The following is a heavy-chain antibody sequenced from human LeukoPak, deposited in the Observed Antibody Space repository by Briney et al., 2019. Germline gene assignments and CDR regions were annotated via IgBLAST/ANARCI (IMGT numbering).Heavy chain of an antibody. CDR2: IRSKAYGGTT. CDR3: TRSDYYDSSGYYHFDY. J-gene: IGHJ4*02. V-gene: IGHV3-49*04. D-gene: IGHD3-22*01. CDR1: GFTFGDYA. Sequence: GGSLRLSCTASGFTFGDYAMSWVRQGPGKGLEWVGFIRSKAYGGTTEYAASVKGRFTISRDDSKSIAYLQMNSLKTEDTAVYYCTRSDYYDSSGYYHFDYWGQGTLVTVSS.